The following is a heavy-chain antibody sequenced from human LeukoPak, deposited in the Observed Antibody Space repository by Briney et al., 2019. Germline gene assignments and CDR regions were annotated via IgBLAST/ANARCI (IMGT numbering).Heavy chain of an antibody. CDR1: GYTFTSYG. CDR3: ARDGYCSSTSCYVRLYYYYGMDV. CDR2: ISAYNGNT. J-gene: IGHJ6*02. Sequence: GASVKVSCKASGYTFTSYGISWVRQAPGQGLEWMGWISAYNGNTNYAQKLQGRATMTTDTSTSTAYMELRSLRSDDTAVYYCARDGYCSSTSCYVRLYYYYGMDVWGQGTTVTVSS. V-gene: IGHV1-18*01. D-gene: IGHD2-2*03.